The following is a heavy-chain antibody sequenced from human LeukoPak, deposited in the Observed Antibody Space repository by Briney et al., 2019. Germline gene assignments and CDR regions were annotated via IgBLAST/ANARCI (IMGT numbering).Heavy chain of an antibody. CDR2: IYSSGST. CDR1: GGSISNYY. J-gene: IGHJ4*02. V-gene: IGHV4-4*07. Sequence: SETLSLTCTVSGGSISNYYWSWIRQPAGKGLEWIGRIYSSGSTNYNPSLKSRVTMSVDTSKNQFSLRLSSVTAADTAVYYCARAILCRGGNCYFDYWGQGTLVTVSS. D-gene: IGHD2-15*01. CDR3: ARAILCRGGNCYFDY.